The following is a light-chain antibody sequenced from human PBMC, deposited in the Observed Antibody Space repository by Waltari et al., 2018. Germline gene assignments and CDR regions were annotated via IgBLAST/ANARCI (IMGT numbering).Light chain of an antibody. CDR1: QSISNW. CDR2: EAS. J-gene: IGKJ2*01. V-gene: IGKV1-5*03. Sequence: DSEMTHSPSTLSASVGDSVTITCRASQSISNWLAWYQQKPGKAPNLLIYEASSLESGVPSRFSGSRSGTEFTLTISSLQPDDFASYYCQQYNRYPYTFGQGTKLEIK. CDR3: QQYNRYPYT.